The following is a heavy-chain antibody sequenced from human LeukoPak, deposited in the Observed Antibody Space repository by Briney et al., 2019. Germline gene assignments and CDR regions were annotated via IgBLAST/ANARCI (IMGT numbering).Heavy chain of an antibody. CDR1: GGSFSGYY. J-gene: IGHJ4*02. Sequence: SETLSLTCAVYGGSFSGYYWSWIRPPPGKGLEWIGKINHSGSTNYNPSLKSRVTISVDTSKNQPYLRLSSVTAADTAVYYCARGLNYGDYLGSWGQGTLVTVSS. V-gene: IGHV4-34*01. D-gene: IGHD4-17*01. CDR3: ARGLNYGDYLGS. CDR2: INHSGST.